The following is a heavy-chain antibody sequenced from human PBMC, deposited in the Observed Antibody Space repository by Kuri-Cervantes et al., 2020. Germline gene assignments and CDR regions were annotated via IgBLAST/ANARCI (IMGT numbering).Heavy chain of an antibody. D-gene: IGHD3-10*01. CDR3: ARFAVRGVKPNYYYGMDV. CDR2: IYYSGST. V-gene: IGHV4-39*01. CDR1: GGSISSSSYY. J-gene: IGHJ6*02. Sequence: GSLRLSCTVSGGSISSSSYYWGWIRQPPGKGLEWIGSIYYSGSTYYNPSLKSRVTISVDTSKNQFSLKLSSVTAADTAVYYCARFAVRGVKPNYYYGMDVWGQGTTVTVSS.